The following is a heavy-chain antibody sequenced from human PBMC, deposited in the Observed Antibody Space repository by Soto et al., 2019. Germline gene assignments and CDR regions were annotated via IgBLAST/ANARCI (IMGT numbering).Heavy chain of an antibody. D-gene: IGHD3-22*01. CDR2: INSDGSST. Sequence: GGSLRLSCAASGFTFSSYWMHWVRQAPGKGLVWVSRINSDGSSTSYADSVKGRFTISRDNAKNTLYLQVNSLRAEDTAVYYCARAVHQYYYDSSGSDYWGQGTLVTVSS. CDR1: GFTFSSYW. CDR3: ARAVHQYYYDSSGSDY. J-gene: IGHJ4*02. V-gene: IGHV3-74*01.